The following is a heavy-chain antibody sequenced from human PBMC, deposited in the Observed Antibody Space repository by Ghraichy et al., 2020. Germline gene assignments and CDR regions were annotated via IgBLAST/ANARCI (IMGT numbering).Heavy chain of an antibody. CDR1: GYTFTGYY. Sequence: ASVKVSCKASGYTFTGYYMHWVRQAPGQGLEWMGWINPNSGGTNYAQKFQGRVTMTRDTSISTAYMELSRLRADDTAVYYCARLMSTIISDSFDIWGQGTMVTVSS. V-gene: IGHV1-2*02. CDR2: INPNSGGT. D-gene: IGHD5-24*01. CDR3: ARLMSTIISDSFDI. J-gene: IGHJ3*02.